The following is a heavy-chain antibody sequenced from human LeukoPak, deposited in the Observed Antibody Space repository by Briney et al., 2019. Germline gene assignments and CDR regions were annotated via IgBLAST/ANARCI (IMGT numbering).Heavy chain of an antibody. J-gene: IGHJ5*02. Sequence: LETLSLTCTVSGGSISSYYWSWIRQPAGRGLEWMGRIYTSGSTNYNPPLKSRVAMSVDTSKNQFSLKLSSVTAADTAVYYCARVVPAASRRFGWFDPWGQGTLVTVSS. CDR1: GGSISSYY. D-gene: IGHD2-2*01. V-gene: IGHV4-4*07. CDR3: ARVVPAASRRFGWFDP. CDR2: IYTSGST.